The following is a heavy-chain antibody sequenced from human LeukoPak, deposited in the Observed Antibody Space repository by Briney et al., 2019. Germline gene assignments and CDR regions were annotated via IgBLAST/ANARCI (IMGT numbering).Heavy chain of an antibody. CDR2: DYFSGIT. J-gene: IGHJ4*02. V-gene: IGHV4-61*01. CDR1: DGFVRSSHYY. Sequence: SETLSLTCTVSDGFVRSSHYYGRWIRQPPGKGLEWIGYDYFSGITNYNPPLRSRVDMSVDQYQNQFSLKLNSVTGADAGIYYCAGVGITGTPFDYWGQGTLVSVS. D-gene: IGHD1-7*01. CDR3: AGVGITGTPFDY.